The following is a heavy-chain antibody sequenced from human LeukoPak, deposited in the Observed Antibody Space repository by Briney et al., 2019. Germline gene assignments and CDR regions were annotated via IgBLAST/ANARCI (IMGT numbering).Heavy chain of an antibody. CDR1: GGSFNDYD. CDR2: ISGSGGST. Sequence: ETLSLTCSVYGGSFNDYDWSWVRQAPGKGLEWVSAISGSGGSTYYADSVKGRFTISRDNSKNTLYLQMNSLRAEDTAVYYCAKASAMIVVVSKHFDYWGQGTLVTVSS. D-gene: IGHD3-22*01. V-gene: IGHV3-23*01. J-gene: IGHJ4*02. CDR3: AKASAMIVVVSKHFDY.